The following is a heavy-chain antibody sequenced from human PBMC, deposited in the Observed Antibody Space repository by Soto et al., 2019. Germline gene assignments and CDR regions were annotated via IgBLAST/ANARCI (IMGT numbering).Heavy chain of an antibody. CDR2: INHSGST. CDR1: SESFSGYY. CDR3: ASHLAVAGTDFEY. V-gene: IGHV4-34*01. D-gene: IGHD6-13*01. J-gene: IGHJ4*02. Sequence: PSETLSLTCAVYSESFSGYYWSWIRQPPGKGLEWIGQINHSGSTNYNPSLKSRVTISVDTSKNQFSLKLSSVTAADTAVYYCASHLAVAGTDFEYWGRGTRVTVSS.